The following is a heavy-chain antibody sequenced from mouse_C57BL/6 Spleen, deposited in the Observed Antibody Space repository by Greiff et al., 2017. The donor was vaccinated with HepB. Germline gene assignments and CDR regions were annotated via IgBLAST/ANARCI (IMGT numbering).Heavy chain of an antibody. D-gene: IGHD1-1*01. Sequence: EVQLQQSVAELVRPGASVKLSCTASGFNIKNTYMHWVKQRPEQGLEWIGRIDPANGNTKYAPKFKGKATITADTSSNTASLQLISLTSEDTAIYYFSGWYIGSPAWFAYWGQGTLVTVSA. J-gene: IGHJ3*01. V-gene: IGHV14-3*01. CDR1: GFNIKNTY. CDR2: IDPANGNT. CDR3: SGWYIGSPAWFAY.